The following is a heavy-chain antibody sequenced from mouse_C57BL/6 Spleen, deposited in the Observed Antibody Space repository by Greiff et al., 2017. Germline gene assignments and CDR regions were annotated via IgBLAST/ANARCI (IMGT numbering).Heavy chain of an antibody. J-gene: IGHJ3*01. Sequence: EVQLVESGGGLVKPGGSLKLSCAASGFTFSDYGMHWVRQAPEKGLEWVAYISSGSSTIYYADTVKGRFTISRDNAKNTLFLQMTSLRSEDTAMDYCARGDYGSSYDWFAYWGQGTLVTVSA. CDR3: ARGDYGSSYDWFAY. D-gene: IGHD1-1*01. CDR1: GFTFSDYG. CDR2: ISSGSSTI. V-gene: IGHV5-17*01.